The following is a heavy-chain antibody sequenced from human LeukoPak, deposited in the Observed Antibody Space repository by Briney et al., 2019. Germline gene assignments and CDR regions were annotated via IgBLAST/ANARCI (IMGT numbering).Heavy chain of an antibody. Sequence: GGSLRLSCATSGFTFSSYGMHWVRQAPGKGLEWVAFIRYDGSNKYYADSVKGRFTISRDNSKNTLYLQMNSLRAEDTAVYYCAKSGGYCSSTSCSYYYYMDVWGKGTTVTVSS. V-gene: IGHV3-30*02. D-gene: IGHD2-2*01. CDR3: AKSGGYCSSTSCSYYYYMDV. CDR2: IRYDGSNK. CDR1: GFTFSSYG. J-gene: IGHJ6*03.